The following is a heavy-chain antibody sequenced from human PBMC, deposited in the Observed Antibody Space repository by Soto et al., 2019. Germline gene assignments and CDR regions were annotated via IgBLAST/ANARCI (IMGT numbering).Heavy chain of an antibody. CDR2: IIPILGIA. CDR1: GGTFSSYT. D-gene: IGHD4-17*01. J-gene: IGHJ4*02. Sequence: QVQLVQSGAEVKKPGSSVKVSCKASGGTFSSYTISWVRQAPGQGLEWMGRIIPILGIANYAQKFQGRVTITADKSTSTAYMELSSLRSEYTAVYYCARGPVQDYGIDYWGQGTLVTVSS. V-gene: IGHV1-69*02. CDR3: ARGPVQDYGIDY.